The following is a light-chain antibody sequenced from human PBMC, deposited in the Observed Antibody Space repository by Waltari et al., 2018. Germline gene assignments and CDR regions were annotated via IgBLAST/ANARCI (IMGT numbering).Light chain of an antibody. Sequence: DIQMTQSPSTLSASVGDRVTITCRASQSIPRWLAWYQQKPGKAPKLLIYKASILESGVPSRFSGGVSGTEFTLTISSLQPDDFATYYCQHYDSYSATFGRGTKIEIK. CDR2: KAS. V-gene: IGKV1-5*03. CDR3: QHYDSYSAT. CDR1: QSIPRW. J-gene: IGKJ3*01.